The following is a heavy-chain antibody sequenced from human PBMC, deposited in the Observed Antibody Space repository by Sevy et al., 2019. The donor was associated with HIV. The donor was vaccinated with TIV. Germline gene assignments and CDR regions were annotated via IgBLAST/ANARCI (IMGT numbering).Heavy chain of an antibody. V-gene: IGHV4-39*01. CDR3: ARQRGGWYKYDASDV. CDR2: IYYGGGT. CDR1: DVSISSGTNY. Sequence: SETLSLTCTVSDVSISSGTNYWGWIRQPPGKGLEWIGSIYYGGGTYYNPSLKSRVTVSADTSTNQFSLKLTSVTVADTAVYYCARQRGGWYKYDASDVWGQGTMVTVSS. J-gene: IGHJ3*01. D-gene: IGHD6-19*01.